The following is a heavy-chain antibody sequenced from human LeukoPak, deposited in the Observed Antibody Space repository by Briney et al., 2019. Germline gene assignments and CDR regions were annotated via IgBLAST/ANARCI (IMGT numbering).Heavy chain of an antibody. CDR3: ARLRGYYRYSMDV. Sequence: GGSLRLSCAASGFTVSSNYMSWVRQAPGKGLEWVSVIYSGGSTYYADSVKGRFTISRDNSKNTLYLQMNSLRAEDTAVYYCARLRGYYRYSMDVWGQGTTVTVSS. CDR1: GFTVSSNY. CDR2: IYSGGST. V-gene: IGHV3-66*02. J-gene: IGHJ6*02. D-gene: IGHD3-22*01.